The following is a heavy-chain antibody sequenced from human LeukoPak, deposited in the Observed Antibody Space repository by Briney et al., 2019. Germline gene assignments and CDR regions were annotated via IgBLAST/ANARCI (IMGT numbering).Heavy chain of an antibody. V-gene: IGHV3-30*18. CDR2: ISYDGSNK. CDR3: AKGEYSYGLPYYYDSSGYYYPDY. Sequence: GGSLRLSCAASGFTFSSYGMHWVRQAPGKGLEWVAVISYDGSNKYYADSVKGRFTISRDNSKNTLYLQMNSLRAEDTAVYYCAKGEYSYGLPYYYDSSGYYYPDYWGQGTLVTVSS. D-gene: IGHD3-22*01. CDR1: GFTFSSYG. J-gene: IGHJ4*02.